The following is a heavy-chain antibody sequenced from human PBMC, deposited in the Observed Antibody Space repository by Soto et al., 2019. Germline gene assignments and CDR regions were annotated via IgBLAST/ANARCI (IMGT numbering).Heavy chain of an antibody. CDR2: ISYDGSNK. Sequence: QVQLVESGGGVVQPGRSLRLSCAASGFTFSSYGMHWVRQAPGKGLEWVAVISYDGSNKYYADSVKGGFTISGDNSKNTLHLQMNSLRAEDTAVYYCALGTVGGGFDPWGQGTLVTVSS. V-gene: IGHV3-30*03. J-gene: IGHJ5*02. CDR1: GFTFSSYG. D-gene: IGHD3-16*01. CDR3: ALGTVGGGFDP.